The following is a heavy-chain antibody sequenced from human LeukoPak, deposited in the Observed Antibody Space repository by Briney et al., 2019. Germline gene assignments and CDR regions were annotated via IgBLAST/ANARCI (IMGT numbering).Heavy chain of an antibody. J-gene: IGHJ6*02. Sequence: GGSLRLSCAASGVTFSSYAMSWVRQAPGKGLEWVSAISGSGGSTYYVDSVKGRFTISRDNSKNTLYLQINSLRAEDTAVYYCAKEDYYYYAMDVWGQGTTVTVSS. CDR1: GVTFSSYA. CDR2: ISGSGGST. CDR3: AKEDYYYYAMDV. V-gene: IGHV3-23*01.